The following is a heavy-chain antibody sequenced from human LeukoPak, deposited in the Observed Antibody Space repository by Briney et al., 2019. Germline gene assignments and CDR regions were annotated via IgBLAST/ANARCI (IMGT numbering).Heavy chain of an antibody. CDR1: GFTFHDYA. Sequence: GGSLRLSCAGSGFTFHDYAMHWVREAPGKGLEWVSGISWNSGSIGYADSVKGRFTISRDNAKNSLYLQMNSLRVEDTALYYCAKELGGQVDYWGQGTLVTVSS. V-gene: IGHV3-9*01. J-gene: IGHJ4*02. CDR2: ISWNSGSI. D-gene: IGHD1-26*01. CDR3: AKELGGQVDY.